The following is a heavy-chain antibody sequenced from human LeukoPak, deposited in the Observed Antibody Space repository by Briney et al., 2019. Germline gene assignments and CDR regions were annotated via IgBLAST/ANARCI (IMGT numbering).Heavy chain of an antibody. V-gene: IGHV4-34*01. D-gene: IGHD3-10*01. J-gene: IGHJ6*03. CDR2: INHSGST. Sequence: PSETLSLTCAVYGGSFSGYYWSWIRQPPGKGLEWIGEINHSGSTNYNPSLKSRVTISVDTSKNQFSLKLNSVTAADTAVYYCARGTQGSYYYYYMDVWGKGTTVTVSS. CDR3: ARGTQGSYYYYYMDV. CDR1: GGSFSGYY.